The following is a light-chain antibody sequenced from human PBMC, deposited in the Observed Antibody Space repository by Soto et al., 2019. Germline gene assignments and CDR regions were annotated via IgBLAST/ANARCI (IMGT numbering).Light chain of an antibody. CDR1: QSVTSTY. Sequence: EIVLTQSPGTLSLSPGERATLSCRASQSVTSTYLAWYQQKPGQAPRLLIYDASSRATGIPDRFSGSGSGTDFTLTISRLEPEDFAVYYCQQYGSSPVTLGQGTKLESK. CDR3: QQYGSSPVT. CDR2: DAS. J-gene: IGKJ2*01. V-gene: IGKV3-20*01.